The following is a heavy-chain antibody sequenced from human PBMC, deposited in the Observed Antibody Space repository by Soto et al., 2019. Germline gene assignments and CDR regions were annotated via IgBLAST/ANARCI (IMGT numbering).Heavy chain of an antibody. Sequence: SETLSLTCTVSGDSISSSSYLWGWIRQPPGKGLEWIGSIYYSGSTYHHPSLKTRVTISVDTSKNQFSLKLSSVTAADTAVYYCARHGGPSRAGTGFHYWGQGTLVTVSS. CDR2: IYYSGST. J-gene: IGHJ4*02. CDR1: GDSISSSSYL. D-gene: IGHD6-19*01. V-gene: IGHV4-39*01. CDR3: ARHGGPSRAGTGFHY.